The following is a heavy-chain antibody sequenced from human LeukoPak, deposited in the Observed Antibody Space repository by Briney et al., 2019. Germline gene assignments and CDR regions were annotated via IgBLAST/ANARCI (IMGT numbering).Heavy chain of an antibody. CDR3: AATLVPAAIFDY. D-gene: IGHD2-2*01. Sequence: GASVKVSCKASGYTFTGYYMHWVRQAPGQGLEWMGRINPNSGGTNYAQKFQGRVTMTRDTFISTAYMELSRLRSDYTAVYYCAATLVPAAIFDYWGQGTLVTVSS. V-gene: IGHV1-2*06. J-gene: IGHJ4*02. CDR1: GYTFTGYY. CDR2: INPNSGGT.